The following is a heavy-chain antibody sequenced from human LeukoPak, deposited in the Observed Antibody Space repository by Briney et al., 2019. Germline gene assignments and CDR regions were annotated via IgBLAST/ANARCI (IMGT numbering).Heavy chain of an antibody. CDR3: ARGAVAHYDY. J-gene: IGHJ4*02. CDR2: TYYRSQWYT. Sequence: QTLSLTCAISGDSVSSNSAAWNWIRQSPSRGLEWLGRTYYRSQWYTNYAVSVKSRITINSDTSKSQFSLQLSSVTPKDTAVYYCARGAVAHYDYWGQGTLVTVSS. D-gene: IGHD6-19*01. V-gene: IGHV6-1*01. CDR1: GDSVSSNSAA.